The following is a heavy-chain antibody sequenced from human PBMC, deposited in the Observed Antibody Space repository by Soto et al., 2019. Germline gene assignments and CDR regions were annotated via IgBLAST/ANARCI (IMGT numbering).Heavy chain of an antibody. J-gene: IGHJ5*02. Sequence: SETLSLTCTVSGGSISSYYWSWIRQSPGKGLEWIGYIYYSGSTNYNPSLKSRVTMSLDTSKNQFSLKLSSVTAADTAVYYCARAHACTVGPTALQGWFDPWGHGTLVTVSS. V-gene: IGHV4-59*12. D-gene: IGHD4-17*01. CDR1: GGSISSYY. CDR2: IYYSGST. CDR3: ARAHACTVGPTALQGWFDP.